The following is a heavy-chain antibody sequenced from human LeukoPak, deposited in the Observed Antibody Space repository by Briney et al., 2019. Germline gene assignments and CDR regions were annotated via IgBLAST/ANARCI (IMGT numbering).Heavy chain of an antibody. CDR2: FDPEDGET. J-gene: IGHJ4*02. Sequence: GASVKVSCKVSGYTLTELSMHWVRQAPGKGLEWMGGFDPEDGETIYAQKFQGRVTMTEDTSTDTAYMELSSLRSEDTAVYYCATDKGPPLTLLKRSRPLDYWGQGTLVTVSS. CDR3: ATDKGPPLTLLKRSRPLDY. CDR1: GYTLTELS. V-gene: IGHV1-24*01. D-gene: IGHD2-15*01.